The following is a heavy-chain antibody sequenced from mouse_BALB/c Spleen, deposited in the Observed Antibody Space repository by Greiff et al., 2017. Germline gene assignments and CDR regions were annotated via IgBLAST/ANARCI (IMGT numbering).Heavy chain of an antibody. V-gene: IGHV1-14*01. J-gene: IGHJ2*01. D-gene: IGHD2-4*01. CDR2: INPYNDGT. CDR3: AREGIGDYDGYFDY. CDR1: GYTFTSYV. Sequence: EVQLQESGPELVKPGASVKMSCKASGYTFTSYVMHWVKQKPGQGLEWIGYINPYNDGTKYNEKFKGKATLTSDKSSSTAYMELSSLTSEDSAVYYCAREGIGDYDGYFDYWGQGTTLTVSS.